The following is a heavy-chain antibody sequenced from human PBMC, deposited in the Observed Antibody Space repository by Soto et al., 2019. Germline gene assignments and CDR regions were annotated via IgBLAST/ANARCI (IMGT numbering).Heavy chain of an antibody. D-gene: IGHD4-17*01. CDR1: GGSISSSSYY. V-gene: IGHV4-39*01. Sequence: PSETLSLTCTVSGGSISSSSYYWGWIRQPPGKGLEWIGSIYYSGSTYYNPSLKSRVTISVDTSKNQFSLKLSSVTAADTAVYYCARTTTVNTKTPSRHYYYYGMDVWGQGTTVTVSS. CDR2: IYYSGST. J-gene: IGHJ6*02. CDR3: ARTTTVNTKTPSRHYYYYGMDV.